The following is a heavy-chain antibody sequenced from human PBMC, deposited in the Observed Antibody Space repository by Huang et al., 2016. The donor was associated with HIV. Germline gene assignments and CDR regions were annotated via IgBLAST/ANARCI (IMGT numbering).Heavy chain of an antibody. CDR2: MSHMVGTP. J-gene: IGHJ4*02. V-gene: IGHV1-69*13. CDR3: ARGQLGSYGDYDVLY. Sequence: QVQLVQSGAEVKTPGSSVKVSCKAFGGTFSKYAISWVRQAPGQGLEGMGWMSHMVGTPNYARKFQGRVTITADDSTSTTYVEVSSLRSEDTALYYCARGQLGSYGDYDVLYWGQGTLVTVSS. D-gene: IGHD4-17*01. CDR1: GGTFSKYA.